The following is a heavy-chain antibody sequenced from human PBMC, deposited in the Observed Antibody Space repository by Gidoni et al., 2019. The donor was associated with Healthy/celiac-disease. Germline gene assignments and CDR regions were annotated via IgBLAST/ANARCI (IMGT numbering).Heavy chain of an antibody. CDR2: ITSSSSYI. V-gene: IGHV3-21*01. Sequence: EVQLVESGGGLVKPGGSLRLSCAASGFTFSSYIMNWVRQAPGKGLEWVSSITSSSSYIYYADSVKGRFTISRDNAKNSLYLQMNSLRAEDTAVYYCARDKYSYGFDFDYWGQGTLVTVSS. J-gene: IGHJ4*02. D-gene: IGHD5-18*01. CDR1: GFTFSSYI. CDR3: ARDKYSYGFDFDY.